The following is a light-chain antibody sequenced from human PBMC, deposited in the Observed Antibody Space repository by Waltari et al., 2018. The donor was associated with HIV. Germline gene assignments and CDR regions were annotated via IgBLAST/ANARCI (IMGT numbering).Light chain of an antibody. J-gene: IGLJ3*02. V-gene: IGLV3-21*04. CDR1: HHGSNS. CDR3: QVWGSSSDPWV. CDR2: YVG. Sequence: SSVLPQPPPVSVAPGKTARITCGGNHHGSNSVTWYPQKPGQAPVLVNYYVGARPSGIPERFSGSSSGNTATLPISRVEAGDEADYYCQVWGSSSDPWVFGGGTKLTVL.